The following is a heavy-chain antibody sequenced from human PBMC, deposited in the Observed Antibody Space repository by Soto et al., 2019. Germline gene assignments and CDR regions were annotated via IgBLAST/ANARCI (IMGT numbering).Heavy chain of an antibody. Sequence: QVQLVESGGGVVQPGRSLRLSCAASGFTFSSYGMHWVRQAPGKGLEWVAVISYDGSSKYYADSVKGRFTISRDNSKNTLYLQMNSLRAEDTAVYYCAKDSLRITMIVVAHPWGQGTLVTVSS. D-gene: IGHD3-22*01. CDR3: AKDSLRITMIVVAHP. V-gene: IGHV3-30*18. CDR1: GFTFSSYG. CDR2: ISYDGSSK. J-gene: IGHJ4*02.